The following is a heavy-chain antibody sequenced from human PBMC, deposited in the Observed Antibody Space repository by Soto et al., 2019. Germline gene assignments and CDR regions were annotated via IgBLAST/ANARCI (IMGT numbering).Heavy chain of an antibody. V-gene: IGHV1-18*01. CDR1: GYTFTSYH. CDR2: ISAYNTNT. Sequence: QVQLVQSGAEVKKPGASVKVSFKTSGYTFTSYHISWVRQAPGQGLEWMGWISAYNTNTNYAQKFQGRVTTTTDTLTSTAYMELRSLRSDDTAVYYCARDTPPTDYWGQGTLVTVSS. CDR3: ARDTPPTDY. J-gene: IGHJ4*02.